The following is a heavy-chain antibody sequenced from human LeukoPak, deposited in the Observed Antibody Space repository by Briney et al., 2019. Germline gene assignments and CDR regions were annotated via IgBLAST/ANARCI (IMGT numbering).Heavy chain of an antibody. CDR2: IYSGGAT. D-gene: IGHD3-9*01. CDR3: ARLHYGVLTGPFDY. V-gene: IGHV3-66*04. J-gene: IGHJ4*02. CDR1: GITVSTNY. Sequence: PGGSLRLSCAASGITVSTNYMSWVRQAPGKGLEWVSIIYSGGATFYADSVKGRFTISRENSKNTLWLQMNSLRAEDTAVYYCARLHYGVLTGPFDYWGQGTLVTVSS.